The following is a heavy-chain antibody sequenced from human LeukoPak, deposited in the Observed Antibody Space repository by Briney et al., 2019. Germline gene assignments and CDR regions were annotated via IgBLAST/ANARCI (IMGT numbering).Heavy chain of an antibody. CDR2: VSDSGGST. J-gene: IGHJ3*02. D-gene: IGHD2-8*01. CDR1: GFTFSSYA. CDR3: AKDSWSRNGIYDAFDI. V-gene: IGHV3-23*01. Sequence: GGSLRLSCAASGFTFSSYAMSWVRQAPGKGLEWVSAVSDSGGSTYNADSAKGRFTISRDNSKNTLSLQMNNLRPEDTAVYYCAKDSWSRNGIYDAFDIWGQGTMVTVSS.